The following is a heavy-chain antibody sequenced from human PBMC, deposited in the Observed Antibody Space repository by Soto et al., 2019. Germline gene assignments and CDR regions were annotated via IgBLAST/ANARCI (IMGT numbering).Heavy chain of an antibody. Sequence: QVTLKESGPVLVKPTETLTLTCTVSGFSLSNARMGVSWIRQPPGKALEWLAHIFSNDEKSYSTSLKSRLTISKDTSKSQVVLTMTNMDPVDTATYYCARITYDFWSGYYRSANWFDPWGQGTLVTVSS. CDR1: GFSLSNARMG. V-gene: IGHV2-26*01. CDR2: IFSNDEK. CDR3: ARITYDFWSGYYRSANWFDP. J-gene: IGHJ5*02. D-gene: IGHD3-3*01.